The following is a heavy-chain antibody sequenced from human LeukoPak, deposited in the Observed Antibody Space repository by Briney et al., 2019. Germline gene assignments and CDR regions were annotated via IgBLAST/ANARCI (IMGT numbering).Heavy chain of an antibody. CDR2: IYSGGST. CDR3: ARDDILSDENGFDI. V-gene: IGHV3-66*01. CDR1: GFTVSSNY. Sequence: PGVSLRLSCGASGFTVSSNYMSWVRQAPGKGLEWVSVIYSGGSTYYADPVEGRFTISRDNSKNTLYLQMHSLRAEDTAIYYCARDDILSDENGFDIWGRGKMVTVSS. J-gene: IGHJ3*02. D-gene: IGHD3-9*01.